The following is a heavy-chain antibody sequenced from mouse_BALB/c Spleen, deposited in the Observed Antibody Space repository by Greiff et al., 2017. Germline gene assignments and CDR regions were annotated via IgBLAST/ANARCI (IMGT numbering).Heavy chain of an antibody. V-gene: IGHV3-6*02. J-gene: IGHJ4*01. CDR1: GYSITSGYY. CDR3: ASPITTVVYYAMDY. D-gene: IGHD1-1*01. CDR2: ISYDGSN. Sequence: EVQVVESGPGLVKPSQSLSLTCSVTGYSITSGYYWNWIRQFPGNKLEWMGYISYDGSNNYNPSLKNRISITRDTSKNQFFLKLNSVTTEDTATYYCASPITTVVYYAMDYWGQGTSVTVSS.